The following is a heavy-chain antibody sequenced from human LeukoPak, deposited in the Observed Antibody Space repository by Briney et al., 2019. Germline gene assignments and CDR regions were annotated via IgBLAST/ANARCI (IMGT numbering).Heavy chain of an antibody. J-gene: IGHJ6*03. CDR3: ARVAVIYYYYMEV. D-gene: IGHD2/OR15-2a*01. CDR2: IYSGGST. CDR1: GFTVSSNY. Sequence: GGSLRLSCAASGFTVSSNYMSWVRQAPGKGLEWVSVIYSGGSTYYADSVKGRFTISRDNSKNTLYLQMNSLRAEDTAVYYCARVAVIYYYYMEVWGKGTTVTVSS. V-gene: IGHV3-66*01.